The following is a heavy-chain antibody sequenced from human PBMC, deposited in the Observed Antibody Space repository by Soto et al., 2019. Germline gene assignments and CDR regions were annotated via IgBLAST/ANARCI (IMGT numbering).Heavy chain of an antibody. CDR1: GFSLSTYGVG. CDR2: IYWDDDK. D-gene: IGHD3-22*01. V-gene: IGHV2-5*02. Sequence: QITLKESGPTLVKPTQTLTLTCTFSGFSLSTYGVGVGWIRQPPGKALEWLALIYWDDDKRYSPSLKSRLTITRHTSKNPVILTMTNMDPVDTATYYCANRYGVRYGVSNYDSSGHHSESFQYWGQGTLLTVSS. J-gene: IGHJ1*01. CDR3: ANRYGVRYGVSNYDSSGHHSESFQY.